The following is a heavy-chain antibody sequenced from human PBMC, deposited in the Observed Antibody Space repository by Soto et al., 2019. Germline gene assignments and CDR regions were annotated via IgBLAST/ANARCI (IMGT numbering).Heavy chain of an antibody. V-gene: IGHV3-21*01. D-gene: IGHD1-7*01. CDR3: ARDPPTGTTLEWADS. CDR1: GFSFSSDS. CDR2: ISSSGSFK. J-gene: IGHJ4*02. Sequence: EVQLVESGGGLVKPGGSLRLSCAASGFSFSSDSMGWVRQAPGKGLEWVSSISSSGSFKNYADSVKGRFTISRDNAKNSLYLLLGGLKEEDTAVYYCARDPPTGTTLEWADSWGQGTLVTVSS.